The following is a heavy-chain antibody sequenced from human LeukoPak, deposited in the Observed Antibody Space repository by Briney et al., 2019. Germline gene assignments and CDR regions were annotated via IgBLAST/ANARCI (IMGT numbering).Heavy chain of an antibody. Sequence: GASVKVSCKTSGYTFTGYYMHWVRQAPGQGLEWMGWINPNSGGTNYAQKFQGRVTMTRDTSISTAYMGLSSLRSEDTAVYYCARGGITIFGVVIFDYYYMDVWGKGTTVTVSS. CDR3: ARGGITIFGVVIFDYYYMDV. J-gene: IGHJ6*03. V-gene: IGHV1-2*02. D-gene: IGHD3-3*01. CDR2: INPNSGGT. CDR1: GYTFTGYY.